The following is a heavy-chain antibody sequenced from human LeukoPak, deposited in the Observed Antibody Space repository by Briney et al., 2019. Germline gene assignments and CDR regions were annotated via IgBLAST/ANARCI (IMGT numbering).Heavy chain of an antibody. D-gene: IGHD1-1*01. J-gene: IGHJ4*02. V-gene: IGHV4-4*07. CDR1: GGSMNSYY. Sequence: SETLSLTCTVSGGSMNSYYWSWIRQPAAKGLEWIGHIYTSGSTNYNPSLKSRVTRSVDTSKHQFSLKLSSVTAADTAVYYCVRNGLPADYWGQGTLVTVSS. CDR2: IYTSGST. CDR3: VRNGLPADY.